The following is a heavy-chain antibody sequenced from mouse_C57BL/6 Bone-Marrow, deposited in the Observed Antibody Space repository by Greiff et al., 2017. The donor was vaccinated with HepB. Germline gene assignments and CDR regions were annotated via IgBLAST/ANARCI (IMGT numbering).Heavy chain of an antibody. Sequence: VQLQQSGAELVRPGASVKLSCTASGFNIKDDYMHWVKQRPEQGLEWIGWIDPENGDTEYASKFQGKATITADTSSNTAYLQLSSRTSEDTAVYYCTTGSSYVFAYWGQGTLVTVSA. CDR1: GFNIKDDY. D-gene: IGHD1-1*01. V-gene: IGHV14-4*01. CDR3: TTGSSYVFAY. CDR2: IDPENGDT. J-gene: IGHJ3*01.